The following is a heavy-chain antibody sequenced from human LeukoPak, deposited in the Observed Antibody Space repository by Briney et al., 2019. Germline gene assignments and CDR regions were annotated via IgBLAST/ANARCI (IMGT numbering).Heavy chain of an antibody. V-gene: IGHV3-30-3*01. CDR2: ISYDGSNK. CDR1: GFTFSSYA. J-gene: IGHJ4*02. Sequence: GGSLRLSCAASGFTFSSYAMHWVRQAPGKGLEWVAVISYDGSNKYYADSVKGRFTISRDNSKNTLYLQLNSLRAEDTAVYYCAKTYYYDRSGYSIDWGQGTLVTVS. D-gene: IGHD3-22*01. CDR3: AKTYYYDRSGYSID.